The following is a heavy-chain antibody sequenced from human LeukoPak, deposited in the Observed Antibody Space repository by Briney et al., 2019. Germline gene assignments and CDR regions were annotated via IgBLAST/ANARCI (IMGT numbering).Heavy chain of an antibody. Sequence: GGSLRLSCAASGFTFSSYSMNWVRQAPGKGLEWVSSISSSSSYIYYVDSVKGRFTISRDNAKNSLYLQMNSLRAEDTAVYYCARDLGDYSFDYWGQGTLVTVSS. D-gene: IGHD4-17*01. CDR1: GFTFSSYS. J-gene: IGHJ4*02. V-gene: IGHV3-21*01. CDR2: ISSSSSYI. CDR3: ARDLGDYSFDY.